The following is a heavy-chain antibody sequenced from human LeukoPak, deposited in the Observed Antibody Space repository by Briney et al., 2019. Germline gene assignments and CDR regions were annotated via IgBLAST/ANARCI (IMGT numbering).Heavy chain of an antibody. CDR1: GGSFSGYF. CDR3: VRGLPYLEGFDP. Sequence: SEILSLTCAVYGGSFSGYFWTYFRQPPGKGLEWIGEISHNGVSKYNLSLKGRVTMSVDTSKNQFFLRLNSVTAADTAVYYCVRGLPYLEGFDPWGQGALVSVSS. V-gene: IGHV4-34*01. CDR2: ISHNGVS. D-gene: IGHD3-3*01. J-gene: IGHJ5*02.